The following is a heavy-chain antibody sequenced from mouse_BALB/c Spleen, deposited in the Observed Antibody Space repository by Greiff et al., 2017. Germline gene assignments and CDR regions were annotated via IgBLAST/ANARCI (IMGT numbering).Heavy chain of an antibody. CDR1: GYSITSGYY. Sequence: ESGPGLVKPSQSLSLTCSVTGYSITSGYYWYWIRQFPGNKLEWMGYISYDGSNNYNPSLKNRLSITRDTSKNQFFLKLNSVTTEDTATYYCARGGDRYDERYAMDYWGQGTSVTVSS. V-gene: IGHV3-6*02. CDR3: ARGGDRYDERYAMDY. CDR2: ISYDGSN. J-gene: IGHJ4*01. D-gene: IGHD2-14*01.